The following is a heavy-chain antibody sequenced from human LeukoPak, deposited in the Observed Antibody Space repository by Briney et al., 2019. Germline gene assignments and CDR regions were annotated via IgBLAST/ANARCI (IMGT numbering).Heavy chain of an antibody. Sequence: GGSLRHSCAASGFTFSDYYMSWIRQAPGKGLEWVSYISSSGSTIYYADSVKGRFTISRDNAKNSLYLQMNSLRAEDTAVYYCASDIAPRYCSGGSCPPPRDAFDIWGQGTMVTVSS. J-gene: IGHJ3*02. CDR1: GFTFSDYY. CDR2: ISSSGSTI. D-gene: IGHD2-15*01. CDR3: ASDIAPRYCSGGSCPPPRDAFDI. V-gene: IGHV3-11*04.